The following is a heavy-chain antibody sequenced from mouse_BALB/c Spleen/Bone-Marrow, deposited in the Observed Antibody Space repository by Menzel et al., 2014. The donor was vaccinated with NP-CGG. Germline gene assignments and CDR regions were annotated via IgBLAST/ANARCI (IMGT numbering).Heavy chain of an antibody. CDR1: GFNIEDSY. CDR3: ARNRKRGYGYLND. CDR2: IDPANGNT. V-gene: IGHV14-3*02. J-gene: IGHJ4*01. D-gene: IGHD1-1*01. Sequence: EVQLVQSGAELVKPGASVKLSCSASGFNIEDSYMYYLKQRPEQGLEWIGRIDPANGNTKYDQKFQGKATITADKSSNTAYLQLSSLTSEDSVVYFCARNRKRGYGYLNDWGQGTSVTVSS.